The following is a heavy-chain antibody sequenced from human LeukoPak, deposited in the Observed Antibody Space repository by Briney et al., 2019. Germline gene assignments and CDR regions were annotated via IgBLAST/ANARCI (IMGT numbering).Heavy chain of an antibody. CDR1: GFTLNGYW. V-gene: IGHV3-74*01. J-gene: IGHJ3*02. D-gene: IGHD4-17*01. Sequence: GGSLRLSCAAPGFTLNGYWMHWVRQAPGKGLVWVSRINSDGSTTSYADSVKGRFTISRDNSKNTLYLQMNSLRAEDTAVYYCARDTDYGDYVGAFDIWGQGTMVTVSS. CDR2: INSDGSTT. CDR3: ARDTDYGDYVGAFDI.